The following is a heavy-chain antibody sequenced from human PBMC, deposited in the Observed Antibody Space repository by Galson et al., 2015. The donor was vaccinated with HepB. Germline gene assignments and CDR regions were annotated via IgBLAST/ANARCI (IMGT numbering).Heavy chain of an antibody. J-gene: IGHJ3*02. D-gene: IGHD3-10*02. V-gene: IGHV1-18*01. Sequence: SVKVSCKAPGYTFTRNGISWVRQAPGQGLEWMGWISTNSDNTYYAQRFQDRLIMTTERSTSTAYMELRSLTSDDTAFYYCARDVRYAFEMWGQGTMVTVS. CDR1: GYTFTRNG. CDR3: ARDVRYAFEM. CDR2: ISTNSDNT.